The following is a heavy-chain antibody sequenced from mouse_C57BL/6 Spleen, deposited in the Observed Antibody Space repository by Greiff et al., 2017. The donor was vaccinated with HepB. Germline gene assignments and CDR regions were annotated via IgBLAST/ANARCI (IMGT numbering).Heavy chain of an antibody. D-gene: IGHD2-4*01. CDR1: GFTFSDYY. CDR2: ISNGGGST. CDR3: ARRGDYDYFDY. Sequence: EVQLVESGGGLVQPGGSLKLSCAASGFTFSDYYMYWVRQTPEKRLGWVAYISNGGGSTYYPDTVKGRFTISRDNAKNTLYLQMSRLKSEDTAMYYCARRGDYDYFDYWGQGTTLTVSS. J-gene: IGHJ2*01. V-gene: IGHV5-12*01.